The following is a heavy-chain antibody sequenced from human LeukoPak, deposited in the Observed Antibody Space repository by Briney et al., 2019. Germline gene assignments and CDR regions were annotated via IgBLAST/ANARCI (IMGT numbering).Heavy chain of an antibody. CDR2: INAGNGNT. J-gene: IGHJ4*02. CDR3: ARDGGGSSSWYYFDY. Sequence: ASVKVSCKASGYTFTSYAMHWVRQAPGQRLEWMGWINAGNGNTKYSQKFQGRVTITRDTSASTAYMELSSLRSEDTAVYYCARDGGGSSSWYYFDYWGQGTLVTVSS. V-gene: IGHV1-3*01. CDR1: GYTFTSYA. D-gene: IGHD6-13*01.